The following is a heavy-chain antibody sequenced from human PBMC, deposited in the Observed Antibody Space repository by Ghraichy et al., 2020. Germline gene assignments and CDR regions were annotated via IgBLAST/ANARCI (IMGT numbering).Heavy chain of an antibody. CDR1: GYTFTGYY. Sequence: ASVKVSCKASGYTFTGYYMHWVRQAPGQGLEWMGWINPNSGGTNYAQKFQGRVTMTRDTSISTAYMELSRLRSDDTAVYYCARVQLWLRVDYYGMDVWGQGTTVTVSS. CDR3: ARVQLWLRVDYYGMDV. D-gene: IGHD5-18*01. CDR2: INPNSGGT. V-gene: IGHV1-2*02. J-gene: IGHJ6*02.